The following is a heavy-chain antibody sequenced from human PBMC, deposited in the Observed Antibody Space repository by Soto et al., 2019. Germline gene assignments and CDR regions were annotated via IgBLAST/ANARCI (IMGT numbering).Heavy chain of an antibody. V-gene: IGHV4-34*01. D-gene: IGHD4-17*01. CDR3: ARAYGSNVFDF. CDR1: GGSFSGYY. Sequence: QVQLQQWGAGLLKPSETLSLTCAVYGGSFSGYYWSWIRQPPGKGLEWIGEINHSGSTNYNPSLKXRXTXSXXTSKNQFSLKLSSVTAADTAVYYCARAYGSNVFDFWGQGTLVTVSS. CDR2: INHSGST. J-gene: IGHJ4*02.